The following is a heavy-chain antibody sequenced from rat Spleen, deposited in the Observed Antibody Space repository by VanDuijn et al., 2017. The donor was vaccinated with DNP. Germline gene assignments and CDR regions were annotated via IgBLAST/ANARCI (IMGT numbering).Heavy chain of an antibody. V-gene: IGHV5-22*01. D-gene: IGHD4-3*01. CDR1: GFTFSDYN. Sequence: EVQLVESGGGLVQPGRSLKLSCVASGFTFSDYNMAWVRQAPKKGLEWVAYIGSAAYAPYYGDSVKGRFTISRDNAKSTLYLQMNSLRSEDMATYYCVRWNSGHFDYWGQGVMVTVSS. J-gene: IGHJ2*01. CDR3: VRWNSGHFDY. CDR2: IGSAAYAP.